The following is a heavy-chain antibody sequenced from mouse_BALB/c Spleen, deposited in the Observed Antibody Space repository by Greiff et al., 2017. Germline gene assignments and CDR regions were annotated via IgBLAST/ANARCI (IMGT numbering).Heavy chain of an antibody. CDR1: GFSLTGYG. J-gene: IGHJ3*01. D-gene: IGHD2-4*01. Sequence: VQVVESGPGLVAPSHSLSITCTVSGFSLTGYGVNWVRQPPGKGLEWLGMIWGDGSTDYNSALKSRLSISKDNSKSKVFLKMNSLQTDDTARYYCARTSYEDYDAFDYWGQGTLVTVSA. CDR2: IWGDGST. V-gene: IGHV2-6-7*01. CDR3: ARTSYEDYDAFDY.